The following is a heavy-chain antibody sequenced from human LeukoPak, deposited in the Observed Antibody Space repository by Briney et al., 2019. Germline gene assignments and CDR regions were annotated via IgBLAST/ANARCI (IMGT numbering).Heavy chain of an antibody. CDR2: IYTSGST. D-gene: IGHD4-23*01. CDR3: ARRAVTTVVTGPVYAFDI. CDR1: GGSISSGSYY. Sequence: SETLSLTCTVSGGSISSGSYYWSWIRQPAGKGLEWIGRIYTSGSTNYNPSLKSRVTISVDTSKNQFSLKLSSVTAADTAVYYCARRAVTTVVTGPVYAFDIWGQGTMVTVSS. V-gene: IGHV4-61*02. J-gene: IGHJ3*02.